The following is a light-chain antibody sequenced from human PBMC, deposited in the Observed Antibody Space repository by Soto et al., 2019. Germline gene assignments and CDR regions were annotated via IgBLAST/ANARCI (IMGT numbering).Light chain of an antibody. CDR2: DAS. CDR3: QQRSNWPPGKLT. J-gene: IGKJ4*01. CDR1: QSVSSY. Sequence: EIVLTQSPATLSLSPGERATLSCRASQSVSSYLAWYQQKPGQAPRLLIYDASNRATGIPARLSGSGSGTDFTLTISRLEPEDFAVYYCQQRSNWPPGKLTFGGGTKVEIK. V-gene: IGKV3-11*01.